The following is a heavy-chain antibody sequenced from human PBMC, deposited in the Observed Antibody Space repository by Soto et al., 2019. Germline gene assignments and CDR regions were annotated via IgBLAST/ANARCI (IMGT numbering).Heavy chain of an antibody. V-gene: IGHV3-21*01. D-gene: IGHD6-13*01. CDR1: GFTFSSYS. Sequence: EVQLVESGGGLVKPGGSLRLSCAASGFTFSSYSMNWVRQAPGKGLEWVSSISSSSSYIYYADSVKGRFTISRDNAKNSLYLHMNSLRAEDTAVYYCARDSSAAGNCDYWGQGTLVTVSS. CDR2: ISSSSSYI. CDR3: ARDSSAAGNCDY. J-gene: IGHJ4*02.